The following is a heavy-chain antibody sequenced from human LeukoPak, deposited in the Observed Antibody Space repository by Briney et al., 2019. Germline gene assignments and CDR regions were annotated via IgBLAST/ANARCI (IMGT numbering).Heavy chain of an antibody. D-gene: IGHD1-14*01. CDR2: ISSGSSYI. J-gene: IGHJ6*03. Sequence: SGGSLRLSCAASGFTFSTYTINWVRQAPGKGLEWVSSISSGSSYIYYADSVKGRFTISRDNAKNSLYLQMNSLRAEDTAVYYCARDSPGDFYYYYMDVWGKGTTVTISS. V-gene: IGHV3-21*01. CDR1: GFTFSTYT. CDR3: ARDSPGDFYYYYMDV.